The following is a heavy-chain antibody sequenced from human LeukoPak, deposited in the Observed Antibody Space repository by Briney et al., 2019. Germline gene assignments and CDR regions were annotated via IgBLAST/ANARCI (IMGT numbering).Heavy chain of an antibody. CDR2: ISWNSGSI. CDR1: GFTFDDYA. D-gene: IGHD6-13*01. Sequence: GRSLRLSCAASGFTFDDYAMHWVRQAPGKGLEWVSGISWNSGSIGYADSVKGRFTISRDNAKNSLYLQMNSLRAEDTALYYCAKDPIAAAGLWGQGTLVTVSS. CDR3: AKDPIAAAGL. J-gene: IGHJ4*02. V-gene: IGHV3-9*01.